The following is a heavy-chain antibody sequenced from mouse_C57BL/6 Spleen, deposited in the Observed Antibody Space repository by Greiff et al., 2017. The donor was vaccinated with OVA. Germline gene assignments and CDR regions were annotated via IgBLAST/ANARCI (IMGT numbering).Heavy chain of an antibody. CDR3: ASSSYYAMDY. D-gene: IGHD1-1*01. J-gene: IGHJ4*01. CDR2: ISSGGSYT. Sequence: EVQLLESGGDLVKPGGSLKLSCAASGFTFSSYGMSWVRQTPDKRLEWVATISSGGSYTYYPDSVKGRFTISRDNAKNTLYLQMSSLKSEDTAMYYCASSSYYAMDYWGQGTSVTVSS. CDR1: GFTFSSYG. V-gene: IGHV5-6*01.